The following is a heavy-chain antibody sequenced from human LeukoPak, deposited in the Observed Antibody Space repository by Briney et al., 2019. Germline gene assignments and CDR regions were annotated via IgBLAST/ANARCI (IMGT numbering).Heavy chain of an antibody. CDR2: IYYSGST. CDR3: ARGSSGWYNWFDP. CDR1: GGSISSYY. D-gene: IGHD6-19*01. V-gene: IGHV4-59*01. Sequence: SETLSLTFTGSGGSISSYYWSLIRQPPGKGPEWIWYIYYSGSTNYNPSLKSRVTISVDTSKNQFSLKLSSVTAADTAVYYCARGSSGWYNWFDPWGQGTLVTVSS. J-gene: IGHJ5*02.